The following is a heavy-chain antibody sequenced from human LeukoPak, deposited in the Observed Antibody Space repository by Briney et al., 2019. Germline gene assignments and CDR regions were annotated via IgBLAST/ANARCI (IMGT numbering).Heavy chain of an antibody. CDR1: GFTFSSYA. CDR2: ISGSGGST. J-gene: IGHJ3*02. CDR3: AKARADSSGYYYPHAFDI. D-gene: IGHD3-22*01. V-gene: IGHV3-23*01. Sequence: GGSLRLSCAASGFTFSSYAMSWVRQAPGKGLEWVSAISGSGGSTYYADSVKGRFTVSRDNSKNTLYLQTNSLRAEDTAVYYCAKARADSSGYYYPHAFDIWGQGTMVTVSS.